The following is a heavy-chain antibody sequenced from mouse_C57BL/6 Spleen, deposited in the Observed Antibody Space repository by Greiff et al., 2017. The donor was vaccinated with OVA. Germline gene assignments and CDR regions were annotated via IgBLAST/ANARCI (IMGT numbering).Heavy chain of an antibody. D-gene: IGHD3-3*01. V-gene: IGHV1-50*01. CDR3: ARKGWDPFDY. CDR1: GYTFTSYW. Sequence: QVQLQQPGAELVKPGASVKLSCKASGYTFTSYWMQWVKQRPGQGLEWIGEIDPSDSYTNYNQKFKGKATLTVDTSSSTAYMQLSSLTSEDSAVYYCARKGWDPFDYWGQGTTLTVSS. CDR2: IDPSDSYT. J-gene: IGHJ2*01.